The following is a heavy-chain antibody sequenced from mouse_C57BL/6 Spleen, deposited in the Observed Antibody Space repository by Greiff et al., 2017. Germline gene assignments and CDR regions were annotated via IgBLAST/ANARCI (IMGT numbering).Heavy chain of an antibody. J-gene: IGHJ4*01. CDR2: IYPGSGST. CDR1: GYTFTSYW. CDR3: ARGYYGSTFGDY. Sequence: QVQLQQSGAELVKPGASVKMSCKASGYTFTSYWITWVKQRPGQGLEWIGDIYPGSGSTNYNEKFKSKATLTVDTSSSTAYMQLSSLTSEDSAVYYCARGYYGSTFGDYWGQGTSVTVSS. V-gene: IGHV1-55*01. D-gene: IGHD1-1*01.